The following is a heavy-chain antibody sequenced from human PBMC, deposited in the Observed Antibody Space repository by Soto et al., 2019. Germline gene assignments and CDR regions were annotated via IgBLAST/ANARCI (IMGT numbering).Heavy chain of an antibody. Sequence: SXTPCLTSPVAGGSIGASSSRGGYYWAWIRQHPGKGLECIGYIYHSGTTHYKPSLKTRLTLSVDTSKNQFSLKLSSVTAADTAVYYCGRISGGYRHLDTWGQGIRVTLS. CDR1: GGSIGASSSRGGYY. J-gene: IGHJ5*01. D-gene: IGHD3-22*01. V-gene: IGHV4-31*03. CDR3: GRISGGYRHLDT. CDR2: IYHSGTT.